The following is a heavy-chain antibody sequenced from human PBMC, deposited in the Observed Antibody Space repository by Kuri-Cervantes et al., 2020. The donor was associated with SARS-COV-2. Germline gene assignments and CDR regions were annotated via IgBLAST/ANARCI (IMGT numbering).Heavy chain of an antibody. CDR3: ARDIVFGELDY. CDR1: GFTSSSYS. V-gene: IGHV3-21*01. J-gene: IGHJ4*02. Sequence: ETLSLTCAASGFTSSSYSMNWVRQAPGKGLEWVSSISSSSSYIYYADSVKGRFTISRDNAKNSLYLQMNSLRAEDTAVYYCARDIVFGELDYWGQGTLVTVSS. D-gene: IGHD3-10*01. CDR2: ISSSSSYI.